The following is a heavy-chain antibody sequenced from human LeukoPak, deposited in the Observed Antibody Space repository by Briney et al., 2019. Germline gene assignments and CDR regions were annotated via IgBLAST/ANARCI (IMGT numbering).Heavy chain of an antibody. V-gene: IGHV3-30-3*01. CDR1: GFIFSDSA. D-gene: IGHD1-1*01. J-gene: IGHJ5*02. CDR3: ASEITLNDLLDA. Sequence: PGGSLRLSCAASGFIFSDSAFHWVRQAPGKGLEWVALISYDGANKDYSESVKGRFTISRDNSKRMVFLQMTSLSPEDSAMYFCASEITLNDLLDAWGQGTLVTVSS. CDR2: ISYDGANK.